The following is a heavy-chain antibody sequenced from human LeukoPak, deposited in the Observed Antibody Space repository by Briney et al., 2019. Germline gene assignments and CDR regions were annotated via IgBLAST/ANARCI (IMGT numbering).Heavy chain of an antibody. J-gene: IGHJ4*02. D-gene: IGHD7-27*01. CDR3: ARDGDWGSPSYYFDY. CDR2: ISYDGSNK. CDR1: GFTSSSYA. V-gene: IGHV3-30*04. Sequence: GRSLRLSCAASGFTSSSYAMHWVRQAPGKGLEWVAVISYDGSNKYYADSVKGRFTISRDNSKNTLYLQMNSLRAEDTAVYYCARDGDWGSPSYYFDYWGQGTLVTVSS.